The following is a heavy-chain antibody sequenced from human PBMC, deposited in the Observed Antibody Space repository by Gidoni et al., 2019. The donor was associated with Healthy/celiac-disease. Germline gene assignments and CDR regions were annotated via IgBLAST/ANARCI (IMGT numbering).Heavy chain of an antibody. J-gene: IGHJ4*02. Sequence: QVQLVESGGGVAQPGRSLRLSCAASGFTFSSYGMHWVRQAPGKGLEWVAVISYDGSNKYYADSVKGRFTISRDNSKNTLYLQMNSRRAEDTAVYYCAKDAGSSGGDCSDYWGQGTLVTVSS. D-gene: IGHD2-21*02. V-gene: IGHV3-30*18. CDR2: ISYDGSNK. CDR1: GFTFSSYG. CDR3: AKDAGSSGGDCSDY.